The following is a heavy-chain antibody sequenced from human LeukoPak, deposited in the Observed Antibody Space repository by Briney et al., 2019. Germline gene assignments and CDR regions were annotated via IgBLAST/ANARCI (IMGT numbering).Heavy chain of an antibody. CDR3: ARETNSSSWHALDY. V-gene: IGHV4-4*07. Sequence: SETLFLTCTVSGGSISSYYWSWIRQPAGKGLEWIGRIYTSDSTNYNPSLKSRVTMSVDTSKNQFSLKLNSVTAADTAVYYCARETNSSSWHALDYWGQGTLVTVSS. CDR1: GGSISSYY. CDR2: IYTSDST. J-gene: IGHJ4*02. D-gene: IGHD6-13*01.